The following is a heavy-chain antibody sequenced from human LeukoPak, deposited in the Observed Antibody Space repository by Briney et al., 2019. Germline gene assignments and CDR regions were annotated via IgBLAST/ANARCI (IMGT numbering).Heavy chain of an antibody. CDR2: IYYSGST. CDR3: ARDLPVGRYSSSWYGMDV. Sequence: PSQTLSINCPVSGGSISSYYWSWIRQPPGKGLEWIGYIYYSGSTNYNPSLKSRVTISVDTSKNQFSLKLSSVTAADTAVYYCARDLPVGRYSSSWYGMDVWGQGTTVTVSS. CDR1: GGSISSYY. V-gene: IGHV4-59*01. J-gene: IGHJ6*02. D-gene: IGHD6-13*01.